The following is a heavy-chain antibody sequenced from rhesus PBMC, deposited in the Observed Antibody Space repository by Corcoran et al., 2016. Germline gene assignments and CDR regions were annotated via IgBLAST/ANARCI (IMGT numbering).Heavy chain of an antibody. D-gene: IGHD4-4*01. J-gene: IGHJ6*01. CDR3: ARIDGSLYGLDS. V-gene: IGHV2S1*01. CDR2: IYRDDDK. Sequence: QVTLKESGPALVKPTQTLTLTCTFSGFSLSTSGLGVVWIRQPPGKALKWLASIYRDDDKYSNTSLRSRLTISKDTSKNQVVLTMTNMDPVDTATYYCARIDGSLYGLDSWGQGVVVTVSS. CDR1: GFSLSTSGLG.